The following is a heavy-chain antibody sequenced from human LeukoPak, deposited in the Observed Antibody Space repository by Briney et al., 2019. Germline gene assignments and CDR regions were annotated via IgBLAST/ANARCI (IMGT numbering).Heavy chain of an antibody. CDR1: GGSISSGSYY. Sequence: SQTLSLTCTVSGGSISSGSYYWSWIRQPAGKGLEWIGRIYTSGSTNYNPSLKSRVTISVGTSKNQFSLKLSSVTAADTAVYYCARSTPEGQYYDILTGYSYDAFDIWGQGTMVTVSS. V-gene: IGHV4-61*02. CDR2: IYTSGST. J-gene: IGHJ3*02. D-gene: IGHD3-9*01. CDR3: ARSTPEGQYYDILTGYSYDAFDI.